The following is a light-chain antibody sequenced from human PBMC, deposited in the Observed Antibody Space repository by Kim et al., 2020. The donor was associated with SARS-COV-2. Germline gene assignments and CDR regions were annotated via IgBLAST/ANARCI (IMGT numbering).Light chain of an antibody. Sequence: DIQMTQSPSSLSSYIGDRVTITCRASQNISSWLAWYQQKSGKAPKLLIYTTSNLEIGVPSRFSGSGSGTEFTLTISSLQPDDVATYYCQQYDTYSRTFGQGTKVDIK. CDR3: QQYDTYSRT. J-gene: IGKJ1*01. CDR2: TTS. CDR1: QNISSW. V-gene: IGKV1-5*03.